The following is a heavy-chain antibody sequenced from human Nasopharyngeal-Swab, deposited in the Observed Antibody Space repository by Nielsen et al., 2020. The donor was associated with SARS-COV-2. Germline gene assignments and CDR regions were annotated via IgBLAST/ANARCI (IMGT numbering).Heavy chain of an antibody. Sequence: GGPLRLSCVASGLTSRDYWMSWVRQAPAKGLEWVASIKQDGSEKNYVDSVKGRFTISRDNAKNSLFLQMDSLRTEDTAFYYCARVGGRTSPMGSWGQGTLVTVSS. CDR2: IKQDGSEK. CDR1: GLTSRDYW. J-gene: IGHJ4*02. D-gene: IGHD3-10*01. V-gene: IGHV3-7*01. CDR3: ARVGGRTSPMGS.